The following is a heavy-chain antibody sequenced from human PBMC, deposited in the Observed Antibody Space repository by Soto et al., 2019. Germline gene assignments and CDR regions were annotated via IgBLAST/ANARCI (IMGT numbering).Heavy chain of an antibody. V-gene: IGHV3-23*01. CDR2: ISGSGGST. J-gene: IGHJ4*02. D-gene: IGHD2-21*02. Sequence: EVQLLESGGGLVQPGGSLRLSCAASGFTFSSYAMSWVRQASGKGLEWVSAISGSGGSTYYADSVKGRFTISRDNSKNTLYLQMNSLRAEDTAVYYCARTYCGGDCYPPGSTYYFDYWGQGTLVTVSS. CDR3: ARTYCGGDCYPPGSTYYFDY. CDR1: GFTFSSYA.